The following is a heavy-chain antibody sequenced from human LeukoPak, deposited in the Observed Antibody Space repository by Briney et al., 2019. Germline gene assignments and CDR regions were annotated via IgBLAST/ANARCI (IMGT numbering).Heavy chain of an antibody. V-gene: IGHV3-30*04. D-gene: IGHD6-19*01. CDR1: GFTFSSYA. J-gene: IGHJ4*02. CDR2: ISYDGSNK. Sequence: GGSLRLSCAASGFTFSSYAMHWVRQAPGKGLEWVAVISYDGSNKYYADSVKGRFTISRDNSKDTLYLQMNSLRAEDTAVYYCAREVAASFDYWGQGTLVTVSS. CDR3: AREVAASFDY.